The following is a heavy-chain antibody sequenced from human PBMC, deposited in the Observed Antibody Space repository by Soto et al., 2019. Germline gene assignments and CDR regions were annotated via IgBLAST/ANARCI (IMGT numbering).Heavy chain of an antibody. CDR1: GFTFSSYA. Sequence: EVQLLESGGGLVQPGGSLRLSCAASGFTFSSYAMSWVRQAPGKGLEWVSAISGSGGSTYYADSVKGRFTISRDNSKNTLYLQMNSLRAEHTAVYYCAKSGSRGYGSGSLYYYYGMDVWGQGTTVTVSS. V-gene: IGHV3-23*01. D-gene: IGHD3-10*01. CDR2: ISGSGGST. J-gene: IGHJ6*02. CDR3: AKSGSRGYGSGSLYYYYGMDV.